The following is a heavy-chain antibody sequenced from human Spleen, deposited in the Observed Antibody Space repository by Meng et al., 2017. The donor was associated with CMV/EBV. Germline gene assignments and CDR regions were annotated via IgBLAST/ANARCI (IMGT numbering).Heavy chain of an antibody. D-gene: IGHD1-26*01. CDR2: IGSSGSTI. J-gene: IGHJ4*02. Sequence: LSCAASGFTFSDDYMSWIRQAPGKGLEWVSYIGSSGSTIYYADSVKGRFTISRDNAKNSLYLQMNSLRAEDTAVYYCARDEWELPFDYWGQGTLVTVSS. CDR3: ARDEWELPFDY. V-gene: IGHV3-11*01. CDR1: GFTFSDDY.